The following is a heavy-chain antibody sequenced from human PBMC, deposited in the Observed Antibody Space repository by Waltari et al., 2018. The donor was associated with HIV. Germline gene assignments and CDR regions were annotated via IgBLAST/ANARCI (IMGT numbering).Heavy chain of an antibody. CDR1: GFTFSSYG. CDR2: IWYDGSNK. CDR3: ATYYGSGSGAFDI. J-gene: IGHJ3*02. Sequence: RLSCAASGFTFSSYGMNWVRQAPGKGLEWGAVIWYDGSNKYYADSVKGRFTISRDNSKNTLYLQMNSLRAEDTAVYYCATYYGSGSGAFDIWGQGTMVTVSS. V-gene: IGHV3-33*01. D-gene: IGHD3-10*01.